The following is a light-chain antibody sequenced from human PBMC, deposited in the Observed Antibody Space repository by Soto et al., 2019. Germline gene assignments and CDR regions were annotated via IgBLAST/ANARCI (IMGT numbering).Light chain of an antibody. J-gene: IGLJ1*01. V-gene: IGLV3-1*01. CDR3: QAWDTSTAGV. CDR1: KLGDKY. Sequence: SSELTQPPSVSVSPGQTASITCSGDKLGDKYVCWYQQKPGQSPVLVIYQDNKRPSGIPERFSGSNSGNTATLTISGTQAMDEADYYCQAWDTSTAGVFGTGTKLTVL. CDR2: QDN.